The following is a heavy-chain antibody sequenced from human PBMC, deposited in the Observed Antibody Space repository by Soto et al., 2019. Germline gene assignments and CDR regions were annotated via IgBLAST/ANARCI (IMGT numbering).Heavy chain of an antibody. CDR1: GFTFSSYA. J-gene: IGHJ4*02. CDR2: ISGFGGST. D-gene: IGHD3-10*01. V-gene: IGHV3-23*01. CDR3: AKDPLWFGELSGDY. Sequence: GGSLRLSCAASGFTFSSYAMSWVRQAPGKGLEWVSTISGFGGSTYYADSVKGRFTISRDNSKNTLYLQMDSLRAEDTALYYCAKDPLWFGELSGDYWGQGTLVTVSS.